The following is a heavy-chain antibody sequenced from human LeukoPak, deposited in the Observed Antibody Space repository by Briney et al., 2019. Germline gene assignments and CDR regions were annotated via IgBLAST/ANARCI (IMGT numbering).Heavy chain of an antibody. Sequence: GGSLTITCAASGFTVSNYWMTWVRQAPGKGLEWVAHINQDGTEKYYVDSVKGRLPISRDNAKNSLYLQMNSLRAEDTAVYYCARRNSAWEFSYWGQGYLVSVSS. J-gene: IGHJ4*02. CDR3: ARRNSAWEFSY. CDR1: GFTVSNYW. V-gene: IGHV3-7*05. D-gene: IGHD6-19*01. CDR2: INQDGTEK.